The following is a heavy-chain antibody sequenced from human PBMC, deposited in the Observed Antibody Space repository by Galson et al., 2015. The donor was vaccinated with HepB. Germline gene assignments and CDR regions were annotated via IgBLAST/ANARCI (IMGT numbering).Heavy chain of an antibody. V-gene: IGHV1-2*02. CDR3: ARLRVFDH. J-gene: IGHJ4*02. CDR1: GYTFTGYY. Sequence: SVKVSCKASGYTFTGYYMHWVRQAPGQGLEWMGWINPNSGITNYAQKFQGRVTMTKDTSISTAYMELSRLRSDDTAVYYCARLRVFDHWGQATLVTVSS. CDR2: INPNSGIT.